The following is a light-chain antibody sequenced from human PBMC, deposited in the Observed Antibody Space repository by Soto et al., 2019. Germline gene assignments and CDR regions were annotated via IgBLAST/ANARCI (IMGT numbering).Light chain of an antibody. J-gene: IGLJ1*01. CDR3: SSYTSSSTLV. CDR2: DVS. CDR1: SSDVGGYNS. V-gene: IGLV2-14*01. Sequence: QSALTQPASVSGSPGQSITISCTGTSSDVGGYNSVSWYQQRPGKAPKLMIYDVSNRPSGVSDRFSGSKSGNTASLTISGLQAEDEADYYCSSYTSSSTLVFGAGTKVTVL.